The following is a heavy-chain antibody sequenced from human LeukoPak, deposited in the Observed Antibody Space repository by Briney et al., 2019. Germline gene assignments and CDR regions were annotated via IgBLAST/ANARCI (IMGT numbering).Heavy chain of an antibody. CDR2: MNPNSGNT. Sequence: ASVKVSCKASGYTFTSYYMHWVRQATGQGLEWMGWMNPNSGNTGYAQKFQGRVTMTRNTSISTAYMELSSLRSEDTAVYYCARGRWFYYGSGSPNWFDPWGQGTLVTVSS. D-gene: IGHD3-10*01. J-gene: IGHJ5*02. V-gene: IGHV1-8*02. CDR3: ARGRWFYYGSGSPNWFDP. CDR1: GYTFTSYY.